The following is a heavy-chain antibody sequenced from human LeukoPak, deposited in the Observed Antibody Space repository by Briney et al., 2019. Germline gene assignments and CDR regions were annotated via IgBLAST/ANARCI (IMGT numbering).Heavy chain of an antibody. CDR1: GFTFSSYT. D-gene: IGHD1-1*01. CDR3: GHPQLP. V-gene: IGHV3-23*01. J-gene: IGHJ4*02. CDR2: ITSSGAHT. Sequence: GGSLRLSCAASGFTFSSYTMSWVRQAPVKGLEWVPGITSSGAHTYYVDSVKGRFTISRDNSKNMLYVQMTSLRAEDTAVYYCGHPQLPWGQGTLVTVSS.